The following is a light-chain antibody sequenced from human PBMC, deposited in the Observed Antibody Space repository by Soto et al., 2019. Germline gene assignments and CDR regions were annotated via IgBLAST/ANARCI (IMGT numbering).Light chain of an antibody. Sequence: EIVMTQSPATLSVSPGERATLSCRASQSVSSNLAWYQQKPGQAPRLLIYGASTRATDIAARFSGSGSGTEFTLTISSLQSEDFAVYYRQQYNKWPPFTFGPGTKVEIK. V-gene: IGKV3-15*01. CDR3: QQYNKWPPFT. J-gene: IGKJ3*01. CDR2: GAS. CDR1: QSVSSN.